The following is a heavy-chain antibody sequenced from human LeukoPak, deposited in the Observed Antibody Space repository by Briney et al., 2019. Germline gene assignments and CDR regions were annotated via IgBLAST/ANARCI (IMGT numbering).Heavy chain of an antibody. D-gene: IGHD3-9*01. V-gene: IGHV3-23*01. CDR1: GFTFSSYA. J-gene: IGHJ3*02. Sequence: GGSLRLSXAASGFTFSSYAMSWVRQAPGKGLEWVSAISGSGGGTYYADSVKGRFTISRDNSKNTLYLQMNSLRAEDTAVYYCAKVKGLYYDILTGYYRGDAFDIWGQGTMVTVSS. CDR3: AKVKGLYYDILTGYYRGDAFDI. CDR2: ISGSGGGT.